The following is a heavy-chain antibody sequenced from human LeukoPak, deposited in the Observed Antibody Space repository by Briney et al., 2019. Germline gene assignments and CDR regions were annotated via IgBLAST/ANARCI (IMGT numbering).Heavy chain of an antibody. J-gene: IGHJ4*02. D-gene: IGHD4-17*01. V-gene: IGHV3-30-3*02. Sequence: PGGSLRLSCAASGFTFSSYAMHWVRQAPGKGLEWVAVMSSDGSKKYYADSVKGRFTISRDNSKNTLYLQMNSLRAEDTAVYYCAKKFTGTTVISGDYFDYWGQGTLATVSS. CDR2: MSSDGSKK. CDR1: GFTFSSYA. CDR3: AKKFTGTTVISGDYFDY.